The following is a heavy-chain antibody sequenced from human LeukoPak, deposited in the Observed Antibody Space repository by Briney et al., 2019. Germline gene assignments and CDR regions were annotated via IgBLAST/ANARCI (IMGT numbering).Heavy chain of an antibody. D-gene: IGHD6-6*01. CDR3: ARPSARHFDY. CDR1: GASFSGYY. J-gene: IGHJ4*02. Sequence: PSETLSPTCAVYGASFSGYYWSWIRQPPGKGLEWIGEINHSGSTNYNPSLKSRVTLSVDTSKNQFSLKLSSVTAADTAVYYCARPSARHFDYWGQGTLVTVSS. V-gene: IGHV4-34*01. CDR2: INHSGST.